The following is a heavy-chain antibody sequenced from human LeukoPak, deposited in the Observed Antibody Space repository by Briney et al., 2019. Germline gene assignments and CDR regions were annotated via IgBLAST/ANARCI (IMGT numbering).Heavy chain of an antibody. CDR3: ARDFRDSSGYYYPFDY. V-gene: IGHV1-46*01. CDR2: INPSGGST. Sequence: GASVKVSCKASGYTFTSYYIHWVRQAPGQGLEWMGIINPSGGSTSYAQKFQGRVTMTRDMSTSTVYMELSSLRSEDTAVYYCARDFRDSSGYYYPFDYWGQGTLVSVSS. D-gene: IGHD3-22*01. J-gene: IGHJ4*02. CDR1: GYTFTSYY.